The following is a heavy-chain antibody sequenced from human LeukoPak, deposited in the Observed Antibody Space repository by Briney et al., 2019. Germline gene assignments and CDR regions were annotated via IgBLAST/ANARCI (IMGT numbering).Heavy chain of an antibody. D-gene: IGHD1-26*01. Sequence: KTGGSLRLSCTASGFTFSNFGVNWVRQAPGKGLEWVSCMDGHTDIYYANSVRGRFTISRDNAKNSVFLQMNRLTVEDTAVYYCVGDPTTNRFQYFQYWGQGALVTVSS. CDR2: MDGHTDI. J-gene: IGHJ1*01. V-gene: IGHV3-21*01. CDR3: VGDPTTNRFQYFQY. CDR1: GFTFSNFG.